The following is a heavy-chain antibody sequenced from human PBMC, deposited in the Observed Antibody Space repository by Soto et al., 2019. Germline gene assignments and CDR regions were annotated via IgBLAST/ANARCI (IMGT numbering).Heavy chain of an antibody. V-gene: IGHV3-48*02. Sequence: EVQLVESGGGLVQPGGSLRLSCAASGFTFSSYSMNWVRQAPGKGLEWVSYISSSSSTIYYADSVKGRFTISRDNAKNSLNLQMNSLRDEDTAVYYCASDGGWLLDYWGKGTLVTVSS. CDR2: ISSSSSTI. CDR1: GFTFSSYS. J-gene: IGHJ4*02. D-gene: IGHD5-12*01. CDR3: ASDGGWLLDY.